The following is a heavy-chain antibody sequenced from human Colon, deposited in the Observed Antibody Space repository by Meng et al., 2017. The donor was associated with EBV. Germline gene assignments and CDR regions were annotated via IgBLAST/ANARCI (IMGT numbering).Heavy chain of an antibody. V-gene: IGHV4-30-4*01. CDR1: DGSSSSGDCY. Sequence: LQSGPGLAEPSQTRSLTCTVSDGSSSSGDCYWSWSRQPPGKDRELSGHIYYSGSTSYNPSLKSRVTISVDTSNNQCSLKLSSVTAADTAVYYCARVGWRQWSFDLWGRGTLVTVSS. CDR3: ARVGWRQWSFDL. CDR2: IYYSGST. J-gene: IGHJ2*01. D-gene: IGHD5-18*01.